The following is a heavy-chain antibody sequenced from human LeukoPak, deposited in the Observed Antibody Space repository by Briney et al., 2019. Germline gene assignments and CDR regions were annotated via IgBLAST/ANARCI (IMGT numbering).Heavy chain of an antibody. CDR1: GYTFTGYC. Sequence: ASVKVSCKASGYTFTGYCMHWVRQAPGQGLEWMGWINPNSGGTNYAQKFQGWVTMTRDTSISTAYMELSRLRSDDTAVYYCARVSSPLGYCSGGSCALQHWGQGTLVTVSS. V-gene: IGHV1-2*04. D-gene: IGHD2-15*01. CDR3: ARVSSPLGYCSGGSCALQH. CDR2: INPNSGGT. J-gene: IGHJ1*01.